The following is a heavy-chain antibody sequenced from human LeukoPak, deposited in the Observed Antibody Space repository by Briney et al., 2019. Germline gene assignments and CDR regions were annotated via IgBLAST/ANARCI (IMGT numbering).Heavy chain of an antibody. CDR3: ARASGSSAVPFDY. CDR2: IAPSSGTT. CDR1: GYTITSNY. Sequence: ASVKVSCKASGYTITSNYMHWVRQAPGQGLEWMGVIAPSSGTTSYAQKFQGRVTMTRDTSTSTLYMELSSLTSEDTAVYYCARASGSSAVPFDYGGQGTLVTVSS. V-gene: IGHV1-46*01. D-gene: IGHD3-10*01. J-gene: IGHJ4*02.